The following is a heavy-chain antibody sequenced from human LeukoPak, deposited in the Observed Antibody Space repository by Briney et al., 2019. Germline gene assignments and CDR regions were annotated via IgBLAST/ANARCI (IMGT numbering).Heavy chain of an antibody. V-gene: IGHV1-69*04. CDR2: IIPIIGIT. J-gene: IGHJ5*02. Sequence: SVTVSCKASGGTFSSYAISWVRQAPGQGLEWMGRIIPIIGITSYAQKFQGRVTITADKSTSTAYMDLSSLRSEDTAVYYCARHDYGDYGPEGWFDPWGQGTLVTVSS. CDR1: GGTFSSYA. CDR3: ARHDYGDYGPEGWFDP. D-gene: IGHD4-17*01.